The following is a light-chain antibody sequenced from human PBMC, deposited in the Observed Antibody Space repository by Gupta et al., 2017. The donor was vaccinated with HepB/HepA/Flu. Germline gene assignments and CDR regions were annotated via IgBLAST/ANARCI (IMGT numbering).Light chain of an antibody. V-gene: IGLV1-44*01. Sequence: QSILPQTPSPSGTPGQRVTISCSGSSSNIGENTVSWYQQFPGTAPSLLIYNDDQRPSGVPDRFSGSRSGTSASLATSGLRSEDEAEYYCSVSNNSPYGLVFGEGTKVTVL. CDR1: SSNIGENT. CDR2: NDD. CDR3: SVSNNSPYGLV. J-gene: IGLJ2*01.